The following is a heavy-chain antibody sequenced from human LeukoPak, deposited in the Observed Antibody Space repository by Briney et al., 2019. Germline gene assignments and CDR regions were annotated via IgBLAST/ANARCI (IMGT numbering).Heavy chain of an antibody. CDR2: ISSTGSTI. CDR3: AKHRGQIYYNYYMDA. D-gene: IGHD3-10*01. V-gene: IGHV3-48*03. Sequence: GGSLRLSCAASGFTFSSYEMNWVRQAPGKGLEWVSYISSTGSTIYYADSAKGRFTISRDNAISRDNAKSSLFLQMNSLRAEDTAVYYCAKHRGQIYYNYYMDAWGKGTTVTVS. CDR1: GFTFSSYE. J-gene: IGHJ6*03.